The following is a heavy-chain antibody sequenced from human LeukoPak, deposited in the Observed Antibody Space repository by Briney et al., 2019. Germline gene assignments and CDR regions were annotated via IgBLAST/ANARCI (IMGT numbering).Heavy chain of an antibody. J-gene: IGHJ4*02. V-gene: IGHV4-39*01. Sequence: SETLSLTCTVSGGSISSSSYYWGWIRQPPGKGLEWIGSIYYSGSTYYNPSLKSRVTISVDTSKNQFSLKLSSVTAADTAVYYRARPDSDYIDYWGQGTLVTVSS. CDR2: IYYSGST. D-gene: IGHD4-11*01. CDR1: GGSISSSSYY. CDR3: ARPDSDYIDY.